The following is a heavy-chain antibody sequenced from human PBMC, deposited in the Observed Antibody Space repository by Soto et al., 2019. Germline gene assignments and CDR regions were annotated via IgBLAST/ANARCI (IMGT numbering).Heavy chain of an antibody. V-gene: IGHV3-21*06. CDR1: GFMFSSYR. D-gene: IGHD3-3*01. Sequence: EVQLVESGGGLVKRGGSLTLSCAASGFMFSSYRMNWVRQAPGKGLEWVSSINSGGTYRYYADSVQGRFTISRNNARNSLYLKMTTLGVADTALYCWGNVLPTYFSPPFASWGQGPLVPV. J-gene: IGHJ4*02. CDR2: INSGGTYR. CDR3: GNVLPTYFSPPFAS.